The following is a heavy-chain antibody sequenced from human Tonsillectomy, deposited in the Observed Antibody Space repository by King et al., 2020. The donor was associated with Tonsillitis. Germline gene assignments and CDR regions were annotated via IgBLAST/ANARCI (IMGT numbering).Heavy chain of an antibody. J-gene: IGHJ3*01. CDR2: ISRSSDTI. CDR1: GFPFSNYD. Sequence: VQLVESGGGLVQPGGSLRLSCAASGFPFSNYDMNWVRQAPGKGLEWVSLISRSSDTIYYVDSVKGRFTISRDNAKNSLYLQMNSLRAEDTAMYYCARDQYYSHSSGYAFDVWGQGTMVTVSS. V-gene: IGHV3-48*01. D-gene: IGHD3-22*01. CDR3: ARDQYYSHSSGYAFDV.